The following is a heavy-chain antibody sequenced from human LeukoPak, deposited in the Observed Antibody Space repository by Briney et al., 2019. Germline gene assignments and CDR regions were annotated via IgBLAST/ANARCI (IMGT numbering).Heavy chain of an antibody. CDR3: ARGQSRYDFWSGRPWDYYYMDV. CDR1: GGTFSSYA. CDR2: IIPIFGTA. V-gene: IGHV1-69*06. Sequence: SVKVSCKASGGTFSSYAISWVRQAPGQGLEWMGGIIPIFGTANYAQKFQGRVTITADKSTSTAYMELSSLRSEDTAVYYCARGQSRYDFWSGRPWDYYYMDVWGKGTTVTVSS. D-gene: IGHD3-3*01. J-gene: IGHJ6*03.